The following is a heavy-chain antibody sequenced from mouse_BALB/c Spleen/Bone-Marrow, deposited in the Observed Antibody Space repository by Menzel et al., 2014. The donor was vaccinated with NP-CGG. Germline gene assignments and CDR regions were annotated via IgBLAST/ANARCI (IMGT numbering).Heavy chain of an antibody. V-gene: IGHV7-3*02. Sequence: EVMLVESGGGLVQPGGFLGLSCATSGFTFTDHYMSWVRQPPGKALEWLGFIRNKANGYTTEYSASVKGRFTISRDNSQSIVYLQMNTLRAEDSATYYCARDYLYYFDYWGQGTPLTVSS. CDR1: GFTFTDHY. J-gene: IGHJ2*01. CDR2: IRNKANGYTT. CDR3: ARDYLYYFDY. D-gene: IGHD2-1*01.